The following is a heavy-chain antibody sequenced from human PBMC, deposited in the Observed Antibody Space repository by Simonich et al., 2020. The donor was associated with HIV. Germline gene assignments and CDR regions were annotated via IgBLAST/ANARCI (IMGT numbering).Heavy chain of an antibody. CDR2: MGKNSHSYSK. J-gene: IGHJ3*02. CDR3: TRGLIAVADRDAFDI. D-gene: IGHD6-19*01. V-gene: IGHV3-73*02. CDR1: DFTFSASA. Sequence: VQLVESGGGLVQPGGSLKLSCAASDFTFSASAMHWVRQGSGKGGGVGGRMGKNSHSYSKAYGASVKGRFTISRDESKNTAYLQMNSLKTEDTAVYYCTRGLIAVADRDAFDIWGQGTMVTVSS.